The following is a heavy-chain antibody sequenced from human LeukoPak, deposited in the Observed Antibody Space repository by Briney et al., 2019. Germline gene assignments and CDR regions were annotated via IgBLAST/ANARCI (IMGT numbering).Heavy chain of an antibody. CDR2: IYTTGST. CDR1: GGSISGYY. CDR3: ARDAYDSSFYYS. D-gene: IGHD3-22*01. Sequence: PSETLSLTCTVSGGSISGYYWSWIRQPAGKGLEWIGRIYTTGSTNYNPSLKSRVTMSVDTSKNQFSLKLSSVTAADTAVYYCARDAYDSSFYYSWGQGTLLTVSS. V-gene: IGHV4-4*07. J-gene: IGHJ4*02.